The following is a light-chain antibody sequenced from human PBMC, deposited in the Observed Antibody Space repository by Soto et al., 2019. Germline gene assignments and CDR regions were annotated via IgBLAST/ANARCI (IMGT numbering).Light chain of an antibody. J-gene: IGLJ1*01. CDR3: CSYVGATTYV. CDR2: EAI. V-gene: IGLV2-23*01. Sequence: QSALTQPASVSGSPGQSITISGTGTSSTVGGFNVVSWYQQHPGKAPKVIIYEAINRPSGVSNRFSGSNSGSTASLTIYGLQAEDEADYYCCSYVGATTYVFGTGTNLTVL. CDR1: SSTVGGFNV.